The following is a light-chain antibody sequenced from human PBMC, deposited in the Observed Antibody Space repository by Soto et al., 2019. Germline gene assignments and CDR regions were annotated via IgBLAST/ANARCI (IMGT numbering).Light chain of an antibody. V-gene: IGKV2-28*01. Sequence: DIVMTQSPLSLPVTPGEPASISCRSSQSLLHSNGYNYLDWFLQKPGQSPQLLILLGSNRASGVXDXXSGSGSGTDFTLKISRVEADDVGVYYCMQALQTPPTFGQGTRLEIK. CDR1: QSLLHSNGYNY. J-gene: IGKJ5*01. CDR2: LGS. CDR3: MQALQTPPT.